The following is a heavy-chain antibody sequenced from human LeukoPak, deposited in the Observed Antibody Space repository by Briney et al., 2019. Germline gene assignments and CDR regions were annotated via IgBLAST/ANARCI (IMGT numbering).Heavy chain of an antibody. V-gene: IGHV3-21*01. J-gene: IGHJ4*02. D-gene: IGHD3-22*01. CDR2: ITSSSSYI. CDR1: GLPHSSYS. CDR3: ARGGRITMIGRRRDGFDY. Sequence: GVSLTLSCAASGLPHSSYSKMGPPHAREGAREGVSYITSSSSYIYYADSVKGRFTISRDNAKNSLYLQMNSLRAEDTAVYYCARGGRITMIGRRRDGFDYWGQGTLVTVSS.